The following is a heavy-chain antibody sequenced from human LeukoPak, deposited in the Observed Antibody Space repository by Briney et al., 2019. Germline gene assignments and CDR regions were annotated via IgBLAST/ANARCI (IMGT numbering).Heavy chain of an antibody. CDR2: ISSSSSYI. CDR3: ARDAHDFWSGYYLFDY. CDR1: GFTFSSYS. J-gene: IGHJ4*02. Sequence: PGGSLRLSCAASGFTFSSYSMNWVRQAPGKGLEWVSSISSSSSYIYYADSVKGRFTISRDNAKNSLYLQMNSLRAEDTAVYYCARDAHDFWSGYYLFDYWGQGTLVTVSS. V-gene: IGHV3-21*01. D-gene: IGHD3-3*01.